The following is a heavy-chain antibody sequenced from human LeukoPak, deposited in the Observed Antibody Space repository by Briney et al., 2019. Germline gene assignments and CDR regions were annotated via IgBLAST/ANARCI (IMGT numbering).Heavy chain of an antibody. CDR1: GFTFSSYA. V-gene: IGHV3-23*01. D-gene: IGHD6-13*01. J-gene: IGHJ6*03. CDR2: ISGSGSST. CDR3: AKGPIAAATYYYYYYMDV. Sequence: GGSLRVSCAASGFTFSSYAMTWVRQAPGKGLEWVSAISGSGSSTYYADSVKGRFTISRDNSKNTLFLQVNSLRAEDTAVYYCAKGPIAAATYYYYYYMDVWGKGTTVTVSS.